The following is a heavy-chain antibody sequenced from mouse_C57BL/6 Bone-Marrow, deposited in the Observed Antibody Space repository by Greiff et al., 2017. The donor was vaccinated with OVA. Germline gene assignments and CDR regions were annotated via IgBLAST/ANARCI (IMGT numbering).Heavy chain of an antibody. CDR1: GYTFTSYW. CDR3: ASGDGSSYAMDY. D-gene: IGHD1-1*01. Sequence: VQLQQPGAELVKPGASVKLSCKASGYTFTSYWMHWVKQRPGQGLEWIGMIHPNRGSTNYNEKFKSKATLTVDKSSSTAYMQLSSLTSEDSAVYYCASGDGSSYAMDYWGQGTSVTVSS. V-gene: IGHV1-64*01. CDR2: IHPNRGST. J-gene: IGHJ4*01.